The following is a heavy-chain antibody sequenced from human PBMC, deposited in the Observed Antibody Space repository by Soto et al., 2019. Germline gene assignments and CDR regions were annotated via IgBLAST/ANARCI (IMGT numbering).Heavy chain of an antibody. CDR1: GFSFSSYT. CDR2: ISHDGGNK. Sequence: HPGGSLRLSCAASGFSFSSYTMHWVRQTPGKGLERVAVISHDGGNKYYADSVKGRLTISRDNSKNTLYLQMNSLRPEDTAVYYCAKDWRGGGNFFVDYWGQGTLVTVSS. D-gene: IGHD2-21*02. CDR3: AKDWRGGGNFFVDY. V-gene: IGHV3-30*04. J-gene: IGHJ4*02.